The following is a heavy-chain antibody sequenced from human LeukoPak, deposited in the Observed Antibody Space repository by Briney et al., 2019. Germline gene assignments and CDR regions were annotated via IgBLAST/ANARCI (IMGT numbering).Heavy chain of an antibody. V-gene: IGHV1-69*04. CDR3: AKAAEQFVSRSLDL. CDR2: IIPILGIA. J-gene: IGHJ5*02. D-gene: IGHD6-6*01. CDR1: GGTFSSYA. Sequence: ASVKVSCKASGGTFSSYAISWVRQAPGQGLEWMGRIIPILGIANYAQKFQGRVTITADKSTSTAYMELSSLRSEDTAVYYCAKAAEQFVSRSLDLWGQGTLVTVSS.